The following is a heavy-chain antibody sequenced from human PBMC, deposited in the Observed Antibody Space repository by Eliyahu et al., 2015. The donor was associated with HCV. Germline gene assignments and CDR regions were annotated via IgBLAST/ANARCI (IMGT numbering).Heavy chain of an antibody. V-gene: IGHV3-7*01. J-gene: IGHJ4*02. CDR2: INQDGSEK. CDR3: ARGLITFAGVIRPYYFDY. CDR1: GXXFRTYW. D-gene: IGHD3-16*01. Sequence: EVHLVESGGVLVQPGGSLXLSCAAXGXXFRTYWMSWVXQAPGKGLEWVANINQDGSEKYYVDSVKGQFTISRDNAKNSLYLQMNRLRAEDTGMYYCARGLITFAGVIRPYYFDYWGQGTLVTVSS.